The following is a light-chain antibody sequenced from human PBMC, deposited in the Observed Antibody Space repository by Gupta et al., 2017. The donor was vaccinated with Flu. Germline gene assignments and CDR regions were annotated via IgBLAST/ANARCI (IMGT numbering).Light chain of an antibody. CDR2: LGS. Sequence: IVMTQSPLSLPVTPGEPASISCRSSQSLLHSNGKKYLDWYLQKPGQSPQLLISLGSIRASGVTDRFSGSGSATDFTLKISRVEADDVGVYYCMQALQTPRTFGGGTKVEIK. V-gene: IGKV2-28*01. CDR1: QSLLHSNGKKY. CDR3: MQALQTPRT. J-gene: IGKJ4*01.